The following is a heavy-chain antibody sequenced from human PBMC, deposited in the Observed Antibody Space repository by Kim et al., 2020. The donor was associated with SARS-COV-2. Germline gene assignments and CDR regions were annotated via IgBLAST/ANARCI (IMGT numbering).Heavy chain of an antibody. Sequence: SETLSLTCSVSGASISGYYWTWIRQSPGKGLEWIGYISYTGTTYYIPSLKSRVTMSKDTSRNQFSLRLSTVTAADTAVYYCARFRGDAGHQHEIDYWGQGILVTVSS. D-gene: IGHD2-21*01. J-gene: IGHJ4*02. CDR1: GASISGYY. CDR2: ISYTGTT. CDR3: ARFRGDAGHQHEIDY. V-gene: IGHV4-59*01.